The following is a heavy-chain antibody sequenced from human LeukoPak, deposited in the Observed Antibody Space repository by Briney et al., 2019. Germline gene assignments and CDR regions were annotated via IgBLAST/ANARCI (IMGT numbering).Heavy chain of an antibody. CDR3: AREPTAMIL. Sequence: GGSLRLSCPASGFTFSTYSMNWARQTPGKGLEWVSSISSSSTYIYYADSVKGRFTISRDNAKNSLYLQMNSLRVEDTAVYYCAREPTAMILWGQGTLVTVSS. D-gene: IGHD5-18*01. CDR2: ISSSSTYI. V-gene: IGHV3-21*01. CDR1: GFTFSTYS. J-gene: IGHJ4*02.